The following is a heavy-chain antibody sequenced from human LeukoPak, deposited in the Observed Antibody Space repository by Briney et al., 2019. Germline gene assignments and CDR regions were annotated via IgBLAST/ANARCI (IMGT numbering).Heavy chain of an antibody. CDR1: GFTFSSYS. CDR2: ISSSSSYI. Sequence: PGGSLRLSCAASGFTFSSYSMNWVRQAPGKGLEWVSSISSSSSYIYYADSVKGRFTISRDNAKNSLYLQMNSLRAEDTAVYYCARSQGGVVAYPDYWGQGTLVTVSS. CDR3: ARSQGGVVAYPDY. V-gene: IGHV3-21*01. D-gene: IGHD3-16*01. J-gene: IGHJ4*02.